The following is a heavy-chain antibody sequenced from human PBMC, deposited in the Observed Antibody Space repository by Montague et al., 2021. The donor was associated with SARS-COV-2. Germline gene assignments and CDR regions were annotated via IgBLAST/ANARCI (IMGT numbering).Heavy chain of an antibody. D-gene: IGHD4-23*01. Sequence: TLFTCTVSGGSISSGGYYWSWIRQHPGKGLEWIGYIYYSGNTXYNPSLKSRVTISVDTSKNQFSLKLSSVTAADTAVYYCASTYGGNLGYYYYYMDVWGKGTTVTVSS. CDR1: GGSISSGGYY. CDR2: IYYSGNT. J-gene: IGHJ6*03. V-gene: IGHV4-31*03. CDR3: ASTYGGNLGYYYYYMDV.